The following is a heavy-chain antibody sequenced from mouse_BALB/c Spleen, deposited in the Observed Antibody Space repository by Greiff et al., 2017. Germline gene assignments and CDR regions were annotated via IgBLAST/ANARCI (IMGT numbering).Heavy chain of an antibody. CDR3: ARSRRIYDGSPYAMDY. V-gene: IGHV5-17*02. J-gene: IGHJ4*01. Sequence: EVQRVESGGGLVQPGGSRKLSCAASGFTFSSFGMHWVRQAPEKGLEWVAYISSGSSTIYYADTVKGRFTISRDNPKNTLFLQMTSLRSEDTAMYYCARSRRIYDGSPYAMDYWGQGTSVTVSS. CDR2: ISSGSSTI. D-gene: IGHD2-3*01. CDR1: GFTFSSFG.